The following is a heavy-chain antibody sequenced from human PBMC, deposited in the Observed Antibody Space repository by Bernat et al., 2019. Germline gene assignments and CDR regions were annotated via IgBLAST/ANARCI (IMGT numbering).Heavy chain of an antibody. J-gene: IGHJ6*02. CDR3: ARRYYYYGMDV. V-gene: IGHV4-39*01. CDR1: GCSISSSSYY. Sequence: QLQLQESGPGLVKPSETLSLTCTVSGCSISSSSYYWGWIRQPPGKGLEWIGSIYYSGSTYYNPSLKSRVTISVDTSKNQFSLKLSSVTAADTAVYYCARRYYYYGMDVWGQGTTVTVSS. CDR2: IYYSGST.